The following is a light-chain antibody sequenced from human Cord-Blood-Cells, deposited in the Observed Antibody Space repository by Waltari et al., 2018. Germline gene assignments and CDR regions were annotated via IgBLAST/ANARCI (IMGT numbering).Light chain of an antibody. CDR2: DVS. CDR1: SSDVGGYNL. V-gene: IGLV2-14*01. CDR3: SSYTSSSTLV. J-gene: IGLJ2*01. Sequence: QSALTPPASLSRSPGQSITIHCTGTSSDVGGYNLFSWYQQHPGKAPKLMIYDVSNRPSGVSNRFSGSKSGNTASLTISGLQAEDEADYYCSSYTSSSTLVFGGGTKLTVL.